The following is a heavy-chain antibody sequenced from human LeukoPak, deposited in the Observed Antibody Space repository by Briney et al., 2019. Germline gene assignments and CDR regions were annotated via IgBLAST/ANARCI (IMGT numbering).Heavy chain of an antibody. V-gene: IGHV4-38-2*02. J-gene: IGHJ6*03. CDR2: IYHSGST. CDR1: GYSISSGYY. D-gene: IGHD6-19*01. CDR3: ASSGYSSGWYGFPLSGYYYYMDV. Sequence: SETLSLTCTVSGYSISSGYYWGWIRQPPGKGLEWIGSIYHSGSTYYNPSLKSRVTISVDTSKNQFSLKLSSVTAADTAVYYCASSGYSSGWYGFPLSGYYYYMDVWGKGTTVTVSS.